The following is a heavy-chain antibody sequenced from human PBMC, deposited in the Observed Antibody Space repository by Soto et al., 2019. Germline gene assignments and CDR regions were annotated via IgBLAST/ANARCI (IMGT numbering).Heavy chain of an antibody. V-gene: IGHV4-59*01. CDR2: IFDSGST. J-gene: IGHJ6*02. CDR3: ATEPLYFDILTRLYNYNINV. CDR1: GGSISGYY. D-gene: IGHD3-9*01. Sequence: SETLSLTCTVSGGSISGYYWSWIRQSPGKGLEWIGYIFDSGSTNYNPSLKSRVTISVDTSKNQFSLKLSSVTSPDTSVYFCATEPLYFDILTRLYNYNINVCGQGTTVTVSS.